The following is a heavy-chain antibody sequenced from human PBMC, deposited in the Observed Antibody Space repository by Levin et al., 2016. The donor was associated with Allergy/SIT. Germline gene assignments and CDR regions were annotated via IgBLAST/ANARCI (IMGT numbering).Heavy chain of an antibody. Sequence: GGSLRLSCAASGFTFSSYAMHWVRQAPGKGLEWVAVISYDGSNKYYADSVKGRFTISRDNSKNTLYLQMNSLRAEDTAVYYCARGHEYGVKTLPAGWGQGTLVTVSS. CDR2: ISYDGSNK. CDR3: ARGHEYGVKTLPAG. CDR1: GFTFSSYA. J-gene: IGHJ4*02. D-gene: IGHD4-17*01. V-gene: IGHV3-30-3*01.